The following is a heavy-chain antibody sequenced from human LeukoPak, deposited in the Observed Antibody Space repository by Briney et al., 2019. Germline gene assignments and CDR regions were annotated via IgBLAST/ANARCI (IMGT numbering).Heavy chain of an antibody. J-gene: IGHJ4*02. CDR2: IYYSGST. CDR1: GGSISSSSYY. D-gene: IGHD6-19*01. Sequence: SGTLSLTCTLSGGSISSSSYYWGWIRQPPGKGLEWIGSIYYSGSTYYNPSLKSRLTISVDTSKNQYSLKLSSVTAADTAVYYCARTDSSGWYGGLVRHFDYWRQGTLVTVSS. CDR3: ARTDSSGWYGGLVRHFDY. V-gene: IGHV4-39*01.